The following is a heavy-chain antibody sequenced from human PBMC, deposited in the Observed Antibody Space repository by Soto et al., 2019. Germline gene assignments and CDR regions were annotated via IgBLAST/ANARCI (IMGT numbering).Heavy chain of an antibody. CDR1: GFTFSSYG. CDR3: AKDRRAGGNYGFYSDF. V-gene: IGHV3-23*01. CDR2: SSATGAGT. Sequence: EVQLLKSGGGLVQPGGSLRLSCAASGFTFSSYGMTWVRQAPGKGLEWVSFSSATGAGTYYADSVKGRFTISRDNSNNTLYLQMTSLRADDTAVYYCAKDRRAGGNYGFYSDFWGQGALVIVSS. D-gene: IGHD1-7*01. J-gene: IGHJ4*02.